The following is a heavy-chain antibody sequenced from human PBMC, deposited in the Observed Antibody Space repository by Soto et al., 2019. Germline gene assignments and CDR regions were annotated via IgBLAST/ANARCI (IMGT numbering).Heavy chain of an antibody. J-gene: IGHJ4*02. CDR1: GGTFSSYA. D-gene: IGHD3-22*01. V-gene: IGHV1-69*13. CDR2: IIPIFGTA. Sequence: SVKVSCKASGGTFSSYAISWVRQAPGQGLEWMGGIIPIFGTANYAQKFQGRVTITADESTSTAYMELSSLRSEDTAVYYCASSYYDSSGYYAFDYCGQGTLVTVSS. CDR3: ASSYYDSSGYYAFDY.